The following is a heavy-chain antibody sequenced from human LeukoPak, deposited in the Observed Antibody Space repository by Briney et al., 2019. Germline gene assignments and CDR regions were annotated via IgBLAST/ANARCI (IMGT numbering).Heavy chain of an antibody. J-gene: IGHJ4*02. CDR2: ISGSGGST. V-gene: IGHV3-23*01. CDR3: AKDPSAYYFDY. Sequence: SGGSLRLSCAASGFTFSSYAMTWVRQAPGKGLEWVSGISGSGGSTYYADSVKGRFTISRDNSKNTLYLQMNSLRAEDTAVYYCAKDPSAYYFDYWGRGTLVTVSS. CDR1: GFTFSSYA.